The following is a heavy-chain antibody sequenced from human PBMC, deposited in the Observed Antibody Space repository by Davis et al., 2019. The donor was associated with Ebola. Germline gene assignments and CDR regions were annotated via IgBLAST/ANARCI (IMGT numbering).Heavy chain of an antibody. CDR3: ARGGITMTVVPRDYYHGLDV. J-gene: IGHJ6*02. CDR2: INPNSGGT. V-gene: IGHV1-2*06. Sequence: AASVKVSCKASGYTFTAYYIQWVRQAPGQGLEWMGRINPNSGGTNFAQKFRGRVTMTSDTSISTAHLELSRLGSDDTAVYWCARGGITMTVVPRDYYHGLDVWGQGTTVTVSS. CDR1: GYTFTAYY. D-gene: IGHD3-22*01.